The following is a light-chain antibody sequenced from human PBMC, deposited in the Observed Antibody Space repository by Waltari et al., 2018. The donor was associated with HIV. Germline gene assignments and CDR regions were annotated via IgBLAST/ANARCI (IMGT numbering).Light chain of an antibody. CDR1: NSNIGTNS. Sequence: QSVLTQPPSASGTPGQRVTISCSGSNSNIGTNSVYWYQQLPGTTPKPLIYRNGQRPSGVPDRFSGSKSGTSASLAISGLRSEDEAAYYCAAWDDILSGLVFGGGTKLTVL. CDR2: RNG. J-gene: IGLJ3*02. CDR3: AAWDDILSGLV. V-gene: IGLV1-47*01.